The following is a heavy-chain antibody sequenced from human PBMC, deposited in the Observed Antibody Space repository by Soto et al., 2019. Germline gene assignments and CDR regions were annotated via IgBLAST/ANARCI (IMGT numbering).Heavy chain of an antibody. CDR2: IYYSGST. D-gene: IGHD6-6*01. CDR1: GGSISSYY. CDR3: ARDRGSSLDY. Sequence: KTSETLSLTCTVSGGSISSYYWSWIRQPPGKGLEWIGYIYYSGSTNYNPSLKSRVTISVDTSKNQFSLKLSSVTAADTAVYYCARDRGSSLDYWGQGTLVTVSS. V-gene: IGHV4-59*01. J-gene: IGHJ4*02.